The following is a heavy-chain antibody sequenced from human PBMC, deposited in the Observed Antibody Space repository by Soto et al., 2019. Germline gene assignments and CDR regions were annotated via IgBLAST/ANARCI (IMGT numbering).Heavy chain of an antibody. CDR2: ISGSSTI. V-gene: IGHV3-48*02. Sequence: EVQLVESGGGLVQPGGSLRVSCAASGFTFSSYSINWVRQAPGKGLEWVSYISGSSTIYYAGSVKGRFTISRDNAKNSLYLQMNSLRDEDTAVYYCARVGLGLFGMDVWGQGTTVTVSS. D-gene: IGHD3-16*01. CDR1: GFTFSSYS. J-gene: IGHJ6*02. CDR3: ARVGLGLFGMDV.